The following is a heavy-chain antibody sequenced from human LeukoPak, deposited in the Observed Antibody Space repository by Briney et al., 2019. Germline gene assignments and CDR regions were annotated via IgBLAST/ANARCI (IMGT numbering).Heavy chain of an antibody. J-gene: IGHJ4*02. Sequence: GGSLRLSCAASGFTFSTYAMHWVRQAPGKGLEWVAVTSYDGSNKYYADSVKGRFTISRDNSKNTLYLQMNSLRAEDTAVYYCAKVSQWSSGWFDYWGQGTLVTVSS. CDR1: GFTFSTYA. V-gene: IGHV3-30*04. CDR2: TSYDGSNK. D-gene: IGHD6-19*01. CDR3: AKVSQWSSGWFDY.